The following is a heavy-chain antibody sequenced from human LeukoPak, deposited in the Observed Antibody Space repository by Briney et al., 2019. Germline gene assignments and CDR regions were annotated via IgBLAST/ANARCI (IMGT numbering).Heavy chain of an antibody. Sequence: SETLSLTCTVSGGSISSSSYYWGWIRQPPGKGLEWIGSIYYSGSTYYNPSLKSRVTISVDTSKNQFSLKLSSVTAADTAVYYCARQSWRGTSCYFDYWGQGTLVTVS. D-gene: IGHD2-2*01. J-gene: IGHJ4*02. CDR1: GGSISSSSYY. CDR2: IYYSGST. CDR3: ARQSWRGTSCYFDY. V-gene: IGHV4-39*01.